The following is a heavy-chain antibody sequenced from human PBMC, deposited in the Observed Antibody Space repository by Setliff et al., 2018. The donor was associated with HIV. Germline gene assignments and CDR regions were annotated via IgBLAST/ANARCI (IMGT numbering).Heavy chain of an antibody. Sequence: SETLSLTCTVSGGSISSHYWSWIRQPPGKGLEWIGYIYYSGSTNYNPSLKSRVTISADTSKNQFSLKLSSVTAADTAVYYCARRPIKGYGPFDSWGPGTLVTVSS. V-gene: IGHV4-59*11. CDR2: IYYSGST. J-gene: IGHJ4*02. D-gene: IGHD2-15*01. CDR1: GGSISSHY. CDR3: ARRPIKGYGPFDS.